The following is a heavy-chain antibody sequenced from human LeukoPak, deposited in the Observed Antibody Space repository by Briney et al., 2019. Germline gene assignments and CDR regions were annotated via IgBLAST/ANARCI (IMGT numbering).Heavy chain of an antibody. CDR3: ARFYYDSTGYYYAFDF. J-gene: IGHJ4*02. D-gene: IGHD3-22*01. CDR2: ISSSGSTI. CDR1: GFTFSGYY. Sequence: GGSLRLSCAASGFTFSGYYMTWIRQAPGKGLEWLSSISSSGSTIYYADSVKGQFTISRDNAQNSLYLQMNSLRAEDTAVYYCARFYYDSTGYYYAFDFWGQGTLVTVPS. V-gene: IGHV3-11*01.